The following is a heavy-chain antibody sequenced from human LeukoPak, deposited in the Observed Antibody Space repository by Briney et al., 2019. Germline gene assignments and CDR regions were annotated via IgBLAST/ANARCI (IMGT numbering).Heavy chain of an antibody. Sequence: PGGSLRLSCATSGFNFSDSRMTWVRQAPGKGLQWVANINRDGTEKHFLDSVEGRFTISRDNAKKSLYLLMNSLRPQDTAVYFCARGDWYFESWGQGTLVTVSS. D-gene: IGHD2-21*01. J-gene: IGHJ4*02. CDR2: INRDGTEK. CDR1: GFNFSDSR. CDR3: ARGDWYFES. V-gene: IGHV3-7*04.